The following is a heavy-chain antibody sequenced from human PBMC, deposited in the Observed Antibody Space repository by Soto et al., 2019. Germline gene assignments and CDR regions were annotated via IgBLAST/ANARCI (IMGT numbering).Heavy chain of an antibody. CDR3: ARGRYGDH. V-gene: IGHV1-18*01. D-gene: IGHD1-1*01. Sequence: QVHLVQSGAEVKKPGASVKVSCQGSGYAFTTYGITWVRQAPGQGLEWMGWISAHNGNTNYAQKLQGRVTVTRDTSTSTAYMELRSLRYDDTAVYYCARGRYGDHWGQGALFTVSS. J-gene: IGHJ4*02. CDR1: GYAFTTYG. CDR2: ISAHNGNT.